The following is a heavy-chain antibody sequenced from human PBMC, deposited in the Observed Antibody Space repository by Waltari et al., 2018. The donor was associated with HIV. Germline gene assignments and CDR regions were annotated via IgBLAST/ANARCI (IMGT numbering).Heavy chain of an antibody. CDR1: GYTFTHLY. V-gene: IGHV1-46*03. CDR2: VNPNGGGT. J-gene: IGHJ4*02. CDR3: GRGTTDYINY. Sequence: VHFLQSGPEVKKPGASVTVPCTTSGYTFTHLYIHWVRQAPGQGLVWVGMVNPNGGGTLYSEAFPSRLTLTADTSTNTAYLHLTDLTSEDAATYFCGRGTTDYINYWGQGSLVTVSS. D-gene: IGHD4-4*01.